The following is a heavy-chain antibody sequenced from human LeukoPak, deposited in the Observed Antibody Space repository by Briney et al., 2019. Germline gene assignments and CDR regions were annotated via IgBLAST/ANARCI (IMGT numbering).Heavy chain of an antibody. Sequence: GGSLRLSCAASGFDFSSYEMNWVRQAPGKGLEWVSYISSSGVAISYADSLKGRFSISRDNAENSLYLQMNSLRAEDTAVYYRARECMDTTMVDAFDIWGQGTMVTVSS. CDR3: ARECMDTTMVDAFDI. D-gene: IGHD5-18*01. CDR2: ISSSGVAI. J-gene: IGHJ3*02. CDR1: GFDFSSYE. V-gene: IGHV3-48*03.